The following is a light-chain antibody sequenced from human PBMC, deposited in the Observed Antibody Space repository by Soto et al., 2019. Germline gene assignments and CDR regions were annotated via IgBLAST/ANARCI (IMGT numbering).Light chain of an antibody. CDR1: QSIYRH. V-gene: IGKV1-39*01. J-gene: IGKJ1*01. CDR3: QQTYSIFWT. CDR2: GAS. Sequence: DLPMTQSPSSLSASVGDRVTITCRASQSIYRHLNWYQQRPGKAPNLLIYGASSLQGGVPSRFSGSGSGTDFTLTISSLQPEDFATYYCQQTYSIFWTFGQGTKVEIK.